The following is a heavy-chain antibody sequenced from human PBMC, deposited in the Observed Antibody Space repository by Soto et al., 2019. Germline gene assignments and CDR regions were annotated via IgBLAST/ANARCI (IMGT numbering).Heavy chain of an antibody. Sequence: GGFLRLSCVASGFTFSSYGMHWVRQAPGKGLEWVAIISYDGSNTYYADSVKGRFTISRDNSKNTLYLQMNSLRAEDTSVYYCAKEGGLSGSYYISSSYYFDYWGQGTLVTAPQ. CDR1: GFTFSSYG. V-gene: IGHV3-30*18. J-gene: IGHJ4*02. CDR3: AKEGGLSGSYYISSSYYFDY. CDR2: ISYDGSNT. D-gene: IGHD1-26*01.